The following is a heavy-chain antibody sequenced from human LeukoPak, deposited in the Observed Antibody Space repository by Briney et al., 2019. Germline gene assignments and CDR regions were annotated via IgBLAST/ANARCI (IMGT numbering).Heavy chain of an antibody. D-gene: IGHD6-13*01. CDR1: GGSISSGGYY. J-gene: IGHJ4*02. CDR2: IYHSGST. Sequence: SETLSLTCTVSGGSISSGGYYWSWIRQPPGTGLEWIGYIYHSGSTYYNPSLKSRVTISVDRSKNQFSPKLSSVTAADTAVYYCARAQPSSWYGPLDYWGQGTLVTVSS. CDR3: ARAQPSSWYGPLDY. V-gene: IGHV4-30-2*01.